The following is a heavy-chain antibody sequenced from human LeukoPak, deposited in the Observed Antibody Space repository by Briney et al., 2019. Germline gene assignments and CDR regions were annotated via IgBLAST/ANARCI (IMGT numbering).Heavy chain of an antibody. CDR3: ARGPYCTSTSCFIDY. CDR1: GGSISNYY. J-gene: IGHJ4*02. V-gene: IGHV4-4*07. D-gene: IGHD2-2*01. CDR2: IYTSGST. Sequence: PSETLSLTCTVSGGSISNYYWSWIRQPAGKGLEWIGRIYTSGSTNYNPSLKSRVTMSVDTSKNQFSLKLSSVTAADTAVYFCARGPYCTSTSCFIDYWGQGTLVTVSS.